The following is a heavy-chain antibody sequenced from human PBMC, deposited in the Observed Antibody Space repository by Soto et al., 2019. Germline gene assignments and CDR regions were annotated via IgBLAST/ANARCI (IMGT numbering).Heavy chain of an antibody. CDR1: GFPFSSYA. CDR3: AKDGNPIPYLTGYYRLGWFDP. CDR2: ISGSGGST. V-gene: IGHV3-23*01. J-gene: IGHJ5*02. Sequence: PWWSLRLSCAASGFPFSSYAMSWVRQAPGKGLEWVSAISGSGGSTYYADSVKGRFTIPRDNSKNTLYLQMNSLRAEDTAVYYCAKDGNPIPYLTGYYRLGWFDPWGQGTPVNVSS. D-gene: IGHD3-9*01.